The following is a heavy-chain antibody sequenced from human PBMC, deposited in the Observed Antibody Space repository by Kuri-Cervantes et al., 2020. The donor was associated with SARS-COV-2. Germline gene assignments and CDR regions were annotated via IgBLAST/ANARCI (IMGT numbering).Heavy chain of an antibody. D-gene: IGHD6-19*01. CDR3: ARGVGAAVAGTLITIYYYYGVDV. Sequence: SETLSLTCGVSGVSVTREGYSWNWVRQLPGKGLEWIGSISGDTNYNPSLKSRVTISVDTSKNQFSLKLSSVTAADTAVYYCARGVGAAVAGTLITIYYYYGVDVWGQGTTVTVSS. V-gene: IGHV4-30-2*03. J-gene: IGHJ6*02. CDR2: ISGDT. CDR1: GVSVTREGYS.